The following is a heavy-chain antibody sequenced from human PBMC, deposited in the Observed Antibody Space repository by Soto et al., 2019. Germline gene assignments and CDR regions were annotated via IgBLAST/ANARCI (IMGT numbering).Heavy chain of an antibody. Sequence: EVQLLESGGGLVQPGGSLRLSCAASGFTFSSYAMNWVRQAPGKGLEWVSVISGNGGRTDYADSVKGRFTISRDNFKNTLYLQMNSLRVEDTAVYYCAKDNRWLVPTYFDYWGQGPLVTVSS. CDR2: ISGNGGRT. CDR1: GFTFSSYA. CDR3: AKDNRWLVPTYFDY. V-gene: IGHV3-23*01. J-gene: IGHJ4*02. D-gene: IGHD6-19*01.